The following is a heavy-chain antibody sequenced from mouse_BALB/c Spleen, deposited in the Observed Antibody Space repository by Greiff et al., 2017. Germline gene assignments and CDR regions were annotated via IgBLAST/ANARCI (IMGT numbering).Heavy chain of an antibody. J-gene: IGHJ3*01. D-gene: IGHD2-3*01. CDR3: ARGDGYSPWFAY. Sequence: VQLKESGPGLVKPSQSLSLTCTVTGYSITSDYAWNWIRQFPGNKLEWMGYISYSGSTSYNPSLKSRISITRDTSKNQFFLQLNSVTTEDTATYYCARGDGYSPWFAYWGQGTLVTVSA. V-gene: IGHV3-2*02. CDR1: GYSITSDYA. CDR2: ISYSGST.